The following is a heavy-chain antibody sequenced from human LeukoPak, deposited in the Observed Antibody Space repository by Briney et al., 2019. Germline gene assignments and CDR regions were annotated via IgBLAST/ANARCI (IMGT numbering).Heavy chain of an antibody. CDR1: GFTFSSYG. J-gene: IGHJ4*02. Sequence: GGPLRLSCAASGFTFSSYGMHWVRQAPGKGLEWVAFIRYDGSDKYYADSVKGRFTISRDNSENTLYLQMNSLRAEDTAVYYCARGGGYCGGDCYGIDYWGQGTLVTVSS. D-gene: IGHD2-21*01. CDR2: IRYDGSDK. CDR3: ARGGGYCGGDCYGIDY. V-gene: IGHV3-30*02.